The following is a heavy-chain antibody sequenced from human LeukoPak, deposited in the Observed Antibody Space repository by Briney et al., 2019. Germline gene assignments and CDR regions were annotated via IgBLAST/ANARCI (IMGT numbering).Heavy chain of an antibody. CDR3: GKHDSSSYY. CDR2: LRSDGTDH. J-gene: IGHJ4*02. V-gene: IGHV3-30*02. Sequence: GGTLRLSSAASGFIFSTNGMHCVPQAPGKGLERVAFLRSDGTDHHYADSVQGRFTISRDNSKSTLVLQMSSLRAEDTAVYYCGKHDSSSYYWGQGTLVTVSS. CDR1: GFIFSTNG. D-gene: IGHD3-22*01.